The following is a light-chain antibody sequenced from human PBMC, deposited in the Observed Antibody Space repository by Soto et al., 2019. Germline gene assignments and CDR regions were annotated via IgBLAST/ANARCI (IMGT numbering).Light chain of an antibody. CDR1: QSVSDN. V-gene: IGKV3D-15*01. J-gene: IGKJ4*01. Sequence: EIVLTQSPATLSVSQGERVTLSCRASQSVSDNLAWYQQKPGQAPRLLIYGASIRATDIPARFSGSGSGTEFSLTISSLQSEDFAVYYCQQYNDWPLTVGGGTKVEIK. CDR3: QQYNDWPLT. CDR2: GAS.